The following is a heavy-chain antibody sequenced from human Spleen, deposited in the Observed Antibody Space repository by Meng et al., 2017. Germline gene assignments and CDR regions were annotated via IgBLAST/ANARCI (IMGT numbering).Heavy chain of an antibody. J-gene: IGHJ6*02. D-gene: IGHD1-26*01. V-gene: IGHV3-53*01. Sequence: ETLSLTCAVSGYSITGSYNWGWIRQSPGKGLEWVSVIYSGGSTYYADSVKGRFTISRDNSKNTLYLQMNSLRAEDTAVYYCARGIKTWDDYYYYGMDVWGQGTTVTVSS. CDR2: IYSGGST. CDR3: ARGIKTWDDYYYYGMDV. CDR1: GYSITGSYN.